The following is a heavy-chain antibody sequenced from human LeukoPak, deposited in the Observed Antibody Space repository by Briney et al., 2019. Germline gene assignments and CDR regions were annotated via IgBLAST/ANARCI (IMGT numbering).Heavy chain of an antibody. CDR1: GDSFSSHY. CDR2: ISHIGRT. V-gene: IGHV4-59*11. D-gene: IGHD4-17*01. CDR3: ARDLVTVTKGFDI. Sequence: SETLSLTCAVSGDSFSSHYWTWIRQSPGTGLEWIGYISHIGRTNYNPSLKSRVTISIDTSKNQFSLKLRSVTAADTSVYYCARDLVTVTKGFDIWGQGTMVSVSS. J-gene: IGHJ3*02.